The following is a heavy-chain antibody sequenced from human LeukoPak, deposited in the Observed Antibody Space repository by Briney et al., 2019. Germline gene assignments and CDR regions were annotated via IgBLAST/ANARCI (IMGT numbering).Heavy chain of an antibody. J-gene: IGHJ4*02. CDR3: ARLSTAVAGNNRGLFDY. CDR1: GYTFTSYG. CDR2: ISAYNGNT. D-gene: IGHD6-19*01. V-gene: IGHV1-18*01. Sequence: ASVKVSCKASGYTFTSYGISWVRQAPGQGLEWIGWISAYNGNTNYAQKLQGRVTMTTDTSTSTAYMELRSLRSDDTAVYYCARLSTAVAGNNRGLFDYWGQGTLVTVSP.